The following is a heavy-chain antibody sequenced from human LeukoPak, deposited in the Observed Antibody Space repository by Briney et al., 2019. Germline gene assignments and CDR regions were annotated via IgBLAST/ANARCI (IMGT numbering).Heavy chain of an antibody. Sequence: GASVKVSCKASGYTFTGYYMHCVRQAPGQGLEWMGWINPNSGGTNYAQKFQGRVTMTRDTSISTAYMELSRLRSDDTAVYYCASFWFCSSTSCSPKTDAFDIWGQGTMVTVSS. V-gene: IGHV1-2*02. CDR1: GYTFTGYY. CDR2: INPNSGGT. CDR3: ASFWFCSSTSCSPKTDAFDI. D-gene: IGHD2-2*01. J-gene: IGHJ3*02.